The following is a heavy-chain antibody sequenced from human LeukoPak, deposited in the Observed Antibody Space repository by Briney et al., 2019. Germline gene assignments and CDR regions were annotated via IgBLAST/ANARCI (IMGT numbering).Heavy chain of an antibody. CDR3: ATGDQAFDH. CDR2: IYICGST. CDR1: GGSISNWY. V-gene: IGHV4-4*07. Sequence: PSETLSLTCAVSGGSISNWYWSWIRQPAGKGLEWIGRIYICGSTNYNPSLKSRVTMSKDTSTNQVSLKLNSVTAADTAVYYCATGDQAFDHWGQGTLVTVSS. J-gene: IGHJ4*02.